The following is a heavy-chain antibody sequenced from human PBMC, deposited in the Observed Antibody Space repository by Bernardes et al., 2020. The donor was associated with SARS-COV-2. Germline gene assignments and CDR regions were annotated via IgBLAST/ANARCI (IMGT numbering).Heavy chain of an antibody. V-gene: IGHV1-18*01. D-gene: IGHD2-21*01. Sequence: ASVKVSCKASGYTFTRYGINWVRQAPGQGLEWMGWISGYNGNTRYEQKFQDRVTVTTDTSTNTAYMELRSLRSDDTANYYCARELPAGKVNSDYYSYGMDVWGQGTTVIVSS. CDR2: ISGYNGNT. CDR1: GYTFTRYG. CDR3: ARELPAGKVNSDYYSYGMDV. J-gene: IGHJ6*02.